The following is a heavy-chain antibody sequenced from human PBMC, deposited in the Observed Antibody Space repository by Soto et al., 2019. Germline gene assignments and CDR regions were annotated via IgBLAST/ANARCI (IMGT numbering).Heavy chain of an antibody. CDR2: ISSSGSTI. CDR1: GFTFSSYE. D-gene: IGHD5-12*01. V-gene: IGHV3-48*03. Sequence: EVQLVESGGGLVQPGGSLRLSCAASGFTFSSYEMNWVRQAPGKGLEWVSYISSSGSTIYYADSVKGQFTISRDNAKNSLYLQMNSLRAEDTAVYYCARDQYSGYDSHYYYGMDVWGQGTTVTVSS. CDR3: ARDQYSGYDSHYYYGMDV. J-gene: IGHJ6*02.